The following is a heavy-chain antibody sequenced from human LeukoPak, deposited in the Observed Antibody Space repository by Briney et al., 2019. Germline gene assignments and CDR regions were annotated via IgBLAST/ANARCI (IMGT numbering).Heavy chain of an antibody. CDR2: INHSGST. Sequence: SETLSLTCAVYGGSFSGYYWSWIRQPPGKGLEWIGEINHSGSTNYNPSLKSRVTISVDTSKNQFSLKLSSVTAADTAVYYCAXXXSYHLPYYFDYWGQGTLVTVSS. CDR1: GGSFSGYY. J-gene: IGHJ4*02. D-gene: IGHD1-26*01. CDR3: AXXXSYHLPYYFDY. V-gene: IGHV4-34*01.